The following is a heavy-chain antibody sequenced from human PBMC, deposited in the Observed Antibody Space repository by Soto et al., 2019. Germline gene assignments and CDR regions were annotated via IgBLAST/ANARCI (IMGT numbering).Heavy chain of an antibody. CDR1: GFIFSDYY. J-gene: IGHJ4*02. CDR2: TRNKVNNYAP. Sequence: EVQLVQSGGGLVQPGGSLRLSCAASGFIFSDYYMDWVRQFPGKGLEWVGRTRNKVNNYAPEYAPSVKGRFSISRHDSEESMYLQLTSLKAEDTAVYYCARDTGGSYDFWGQGALVTVSS. V-gene: IGHV3-72*01. CDR3: ARDTGGSYDF. D-gene: IGHD1-26*01.